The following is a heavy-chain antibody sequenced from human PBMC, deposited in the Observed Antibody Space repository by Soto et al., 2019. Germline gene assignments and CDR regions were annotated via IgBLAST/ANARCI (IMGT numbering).Heavy chain of an antibody. CDR1: GFTFSSYA. CDR2: ISYDGSNK. D-gene: IGHD3-22*01. V-gene: IGHV3-30-3*01. Sequence: QVQLVESGGGVVQPGRSLRLSCAASGFTFSSYAMHWVRQAPGKGLEWVAVISYDGSNKYYADSVKGRFTISRDNSKYTLYLQMNSLRAEDTAVYYCARVDDSSGYYLNYFDYWGQGTLVTVSS. CDR3: ARVDDSSGYYLNYFDY. J-gene: IGHJ4*02.